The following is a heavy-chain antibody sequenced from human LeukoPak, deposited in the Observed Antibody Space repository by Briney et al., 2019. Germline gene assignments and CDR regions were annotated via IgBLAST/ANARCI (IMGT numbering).Heavy chain of an antibody. CDR1: DGSISSSSYC. CDR2: IYDTAST. CDR3: ARKTRRVGGNSALGWIDP. Sequence: SETLSLTCTVSDGSISSSSYCWGWIRQPPGKGLEWVGTIYDTASTYYTPSLKGRVTISIDTSNNQFSLILSSVTAADTAVYYCARKTRRVGGNSALGWIDPWGQGTLVTVSS. V-gene: IGHV4-39*01. J-gene: IGHJ5*02. D-gene: IGHD2/OR15-2a*01.